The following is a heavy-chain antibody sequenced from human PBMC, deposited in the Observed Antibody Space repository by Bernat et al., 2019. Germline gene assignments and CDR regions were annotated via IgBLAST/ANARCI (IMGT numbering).Heavy chain of an antibody. CDR2: IYYSGST. CDR3: ARVLAAADTFDI. V-gene: IGHV4-61*01. CDR1: GGSVSSGNYY. D-gene: IGHD6-19*01. Sequence: QVQLQESGPGLVKPSETLSLTCTVSGGSVSSGNYYWSWIRQPPGKGLEWIGYIYYSGSTNQNPSLKSRVTISVDTSKKQFSLKLSSVTSADTAVYYCARVLAAADTFDIWGQGTMVTVSS. J-gene: IGHJ3*02.